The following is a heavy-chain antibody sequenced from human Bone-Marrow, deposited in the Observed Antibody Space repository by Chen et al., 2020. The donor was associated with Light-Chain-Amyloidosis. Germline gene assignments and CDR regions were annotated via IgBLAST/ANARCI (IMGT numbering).Heavy chain of an antibody. V-gene: IGHV3-15*01. Sequence: EVQVVESGGGLVKPGGSLRLSCAASGFTVTNAWMSWVRQAPGKGAEWVGRIKSKPNGGTIDYAAPVKGRFTISRDDSQNNLYLQMDSLKTEDTAVYYCTATAVAEDYHGSWGQGTLVIVSS. CDR1: GFTVTNAW. CDR2: IKSKPNGGTI. J-gene: IGHJ4*02. D-gene: IGHD2-21*02. CDR3: TATAVAEDYHGS.